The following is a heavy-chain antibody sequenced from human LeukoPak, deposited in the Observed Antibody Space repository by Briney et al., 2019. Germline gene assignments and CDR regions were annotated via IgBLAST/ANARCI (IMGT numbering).Heavy chain of an antibody. CDR3: ASPQLNYYYYMDV. CDR2: IYSGGST. CDR1: EFTVSSNY. J-gene: IGHJ6*03. D-gene: IGHD6-13*01. Sequence: GGSLRLSCAASEFTVSSNYMSWVRQAPGKGLEWVSVIYSGGSTYYADSVKGRFTISRDNSKNTLYLQMNSLRAEDTAVYYCASPQLNYYYYMDVWGKGTTVTVSS. V-gene: IGHV3-53*01.